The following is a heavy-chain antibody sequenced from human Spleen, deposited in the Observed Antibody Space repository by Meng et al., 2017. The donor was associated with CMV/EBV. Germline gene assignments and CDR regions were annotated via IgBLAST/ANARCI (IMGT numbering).Heavy chain of an antibody. CDR3: ARERLYQPLWGDALDM. V-gene: IGHV3-21*01. CDR1: GFTFTSYA. Sequence: GESLKISCAASGFTFTSYAMSWVRQAPGKGLEWVSSISSSRSYINYADSVKGRFTISRDNAKNSLYLQMNKMRAGDTAVYYCARERLYQPLWGDALDMWGLGTMVTVSS. J-gene: IGHJ3*02. D-gene: IGHD2-2*01. CDR2: ISSSRSYI.